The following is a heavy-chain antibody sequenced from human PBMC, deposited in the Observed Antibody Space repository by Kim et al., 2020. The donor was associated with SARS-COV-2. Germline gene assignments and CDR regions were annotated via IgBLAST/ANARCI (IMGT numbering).Heavy chain of an antibody. CDR3: ARDRTYYGSGSYSDY. V-gene: IGHV4-39*07. CDR2: IYYSGST. J-gene: IGHJ4*02. D-gene: IGHD3-10*01. CDR1: GGSISSSSYY. Sequence: SETLSLTCTVSGGSISSSSYYWGWIRQPPGKGLEWIGSIYYSGSTYYNPSLKSRVTISVDTSKNQFSLKLSSVTAADTAVYYCARDRTYYGSGSYSDYWGQGTLVTVSS.